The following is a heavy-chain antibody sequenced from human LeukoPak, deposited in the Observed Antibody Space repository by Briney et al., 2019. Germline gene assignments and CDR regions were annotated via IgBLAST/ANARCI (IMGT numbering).Heavy chain of an antibody. D-gene: IGHD3-3*02. CDR1: GFTFSSYV. V-gene: IGHV3-23*01. J-gene: IGHJ4*02. CDR3: ARDQSQHSILDY. Sequence: PGGSLRLSCAASGFTFSSYVMSWVRQAPGKGLEWVAAVTGSGRSTYYVDSVKGRFAISRDNSKNTLYLQMNSLRAEDTAVYYCARDQSQHSILDYWGQGTLVTVSS. CDR2: VTGSGRST.